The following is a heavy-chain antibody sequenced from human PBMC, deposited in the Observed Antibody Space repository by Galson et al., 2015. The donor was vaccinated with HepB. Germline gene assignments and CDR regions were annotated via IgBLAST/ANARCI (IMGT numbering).Heavy chain of an antibody. D-gene: IGHD6-13*01. CDR1: GGSISSYY. V-gene: IGHV4-4*07. CDR3: ARQQLVRGNWFDP. CDR2: IYTSGST. Sequence: DTLSLTCTVSGGSISSYYWSWIRQPAGKGLEWIGRIYTSGSTNYNPSLKSRVTMSVDTSKNQFSLKLSSVTAADTAVYYCARQQLVRGNWFDPWGQGTLVTVSS. J-gene: IGHJ5*02.